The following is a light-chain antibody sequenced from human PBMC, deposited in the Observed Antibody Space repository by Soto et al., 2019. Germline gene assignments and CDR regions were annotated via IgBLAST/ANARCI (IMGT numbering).Light chain of an antibody. Sequence: DIVMTQSPDSLAVSLGERATINCKSSQNVLFASNNKNYLAWYQQKPGQPPKLLIYWASTRESGVPDRFSGGGSGTDFTLTISSLQAEDVAVYYCQQYSGTPLTFGGGTKVEIK. CDR2: WAS. CDR3: QQYSGTPLT. V-gene: IGKV4-1*01. J-gene: IGKJ4*01. CDR1: QNVLFASNNKNY.